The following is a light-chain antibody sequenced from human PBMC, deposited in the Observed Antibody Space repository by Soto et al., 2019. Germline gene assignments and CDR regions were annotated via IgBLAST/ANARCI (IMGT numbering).Light chain of an antibody. CDR3: SSYTDTNPHAV. CDR1: SSDIGGYDF. CDR2: GVT. Sequence: QSALTQPASVSGSPGQSITISCTGTSSDIGGYDFVSWYKQHPGKAPQLMIYGVTNRPSGVSNRFSGAKSGNTASLTISGLQAEDEADFYCSSYTDTNPHAVFGTGTKLTVL. J-gene: IGLJ1*01. V-gene: IGLV2-14*03.